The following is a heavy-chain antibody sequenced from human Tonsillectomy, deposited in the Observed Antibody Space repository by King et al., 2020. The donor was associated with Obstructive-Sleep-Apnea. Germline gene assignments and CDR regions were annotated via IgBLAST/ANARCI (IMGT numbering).Heavy chain of an antibody. D-gene: IGHD4/OR15-4a*01. J-gene: IGHJ4*02. Sequence: QLVQSGGGLVQPGGSLRLSCAASGFTFRSFSVRWVRQAPVKGLELVSMISGNGGRTYYADTVKGRFSILRDNSKNTADLQMNSLRAEDTAVYYCAKGPFDYDPFDYWGQGTLVTVSS. CDR3: AKGPFDYDPFDY. CDR2: ISGNGGRT. V-gene: IGHV3-23*04. CDR1: GFTFRSFS.